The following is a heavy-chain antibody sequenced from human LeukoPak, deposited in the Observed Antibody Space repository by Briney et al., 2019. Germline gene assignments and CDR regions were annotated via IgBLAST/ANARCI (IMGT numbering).Heavy chain of an antibody. J-gene: IGHJ4*02. Sequence: ASVKVSCKASGYTFTSYYMHWVRQAPGQGLEWMGWINPNSGGTNCAQKFQGRVTMTRDTSISTAYMELSRLRSDDTAMYYCARSSGWKYNIDYWGQGTLVTVSS. CDR3: ARSSGWKYNIDY. CDR2: INPNSGGT. CDR1: GYTFTSYY. V-gene: IGHV1-2*02. D-gene: IGHD6-19*01.